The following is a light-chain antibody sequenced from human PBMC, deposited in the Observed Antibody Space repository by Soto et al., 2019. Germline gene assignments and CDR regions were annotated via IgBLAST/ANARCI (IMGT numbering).Light chain of an antibody. CDR2: GAS. CDR3: QQRSNWPPRYT. Sequence: EIVLTQSPATLSLSPGERATVSCRASQSLSSNLAWYQQKPGQAPRLLIYGASTRATDIPARFSGSGSGTEFTLTISSLQSEDFAVYYCQQRSNWPPRYTFGQGTNVDI. J-gene: IGKJ2*01. CDR1: QSLSSN. V-gene: IGKV3-15*01.